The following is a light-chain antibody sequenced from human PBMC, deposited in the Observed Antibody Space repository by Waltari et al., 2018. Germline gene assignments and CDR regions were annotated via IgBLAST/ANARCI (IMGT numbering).Light chain of an antibody. CDR1: PGSVSTSSY. Sequence: QPVVTQEPSFSVSPGGTVTLTCGLSPGSVSTSSYPSWYQQTPGQAPRTLIYSTNTRSSGVPDRFSGSILGNKAALTITGAQADDESDYYCVLYMGSGIWVFGGGTKLTVL. CDR3: VLYMGSGIWV. V-gene: IGLV8-61*01. CDR2: STN. J-gene: IGLJ3*02.